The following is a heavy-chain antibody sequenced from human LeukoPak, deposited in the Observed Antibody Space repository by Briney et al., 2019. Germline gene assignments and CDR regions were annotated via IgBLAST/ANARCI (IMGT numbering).Heavy chain of an antibody. D-gene: IGHD2-15*01. CDR1: GFTVSSNY. V-gene: IGHV3-66*01. J-gene: IGHJ4*02. Sequence: PGGSLRPSCAASGFTVSSNYMSWVRQAPGRGLEWVSVIYSGGSTYYADSVKGRFTISRDNSKNTLFLQMNSLRAGDTAVYYCARGTVTIVDYWGQGTLVTVSS. CDR2: IYSGGST. CDR3: ARGTVTIVDY.